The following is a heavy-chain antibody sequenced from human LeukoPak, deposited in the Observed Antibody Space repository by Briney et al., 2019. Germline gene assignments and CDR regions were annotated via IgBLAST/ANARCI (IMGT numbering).Heavy chain of an antibody. Sequence: GGSLRLSCAASGFTFSSYSMNWVRQAPGKGLEWVSSISSSSSYIYYADSVKGRFNISRDNAKNSLYLQMNSLRAEDTAVYYCARDRSIAAAGTVFGYWGQGTLVTVSS. CDR3: ARDRSIAAAGTVFGY. CDR2: ISSSSSYI. V-gene: IGHV3-21*01. D-gene: IGHD6-13*01. J-gene: IGHJ4*02. CDR1: GFTFSSYS.